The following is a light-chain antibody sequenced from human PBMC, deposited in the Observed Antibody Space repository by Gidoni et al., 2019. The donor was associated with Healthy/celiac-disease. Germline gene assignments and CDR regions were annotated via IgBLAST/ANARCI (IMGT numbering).Light chain of an antibody. CDR2: DAS. J-gene: IGKJ4*01. Sequence: IVLTQSPSTLSLSPGERSTLSCRASQSVSSYLAWYQQKPGQAPRLLIYDASNRATGIPARLSGSGSGTEFTLTISSREHEDFAVYYCQQRSNWPPLTFGGGTKVEIK. CDR3: QQRSNWPPLT. CDR1: QSVSSY. V-gene: IGKV3-11*01.